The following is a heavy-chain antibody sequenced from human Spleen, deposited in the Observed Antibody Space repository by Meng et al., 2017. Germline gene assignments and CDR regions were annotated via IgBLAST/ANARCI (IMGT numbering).Heavy chain of an antibody. V-gene: IGHV4-31*03. J-gene: IGHJ5*02. CDR2: IYYSGST. D-gene: IGHD3-22*01. CDR3: ARVSCSGYYSCWFDP. CDR1: GGSISSGGYY. Sequence: VRLQESGPGLVKPSQTLSLTCTVSGGSISSGGYYWSWIRQHPGKGLEWIGYIYYSGSTYYNPSLKSRVTISVDTSKNQFSLKLSSVTAADTAVYYCARVSCSGYYSCWFDPWGQGTLVTVSS.